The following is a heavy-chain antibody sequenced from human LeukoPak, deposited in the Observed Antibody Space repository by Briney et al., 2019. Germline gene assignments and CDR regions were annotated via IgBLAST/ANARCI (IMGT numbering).Heavy chain of an antibody. J-gene: IGHJ4*02. Sequence: SVKVSFTASGGTFANYAISWVRKAPGQGLEWMGGIIPIFGTGDSAQKFQGRLTITADESTRTTYMELSSLRSEDTAVYYCAKGHDDYRQFDYWGQGTLVTVSS. CDR2: IIPIFGTG. CDR3: AKGHDDYRQFDY. V-gene: IGHV1-69*01. CDR1: GGTFANYA. D-gene: IGHD5-12*01.